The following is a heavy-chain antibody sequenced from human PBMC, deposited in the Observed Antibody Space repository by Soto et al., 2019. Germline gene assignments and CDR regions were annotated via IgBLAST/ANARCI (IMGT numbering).Heavy chain of an antibody. CDR3: ARDHFPPGYDGSGYEQFAH. J-gene: IGHJ4*02. D-gene: IGHD3-22*01. Sequence: ASVKVSCKASGYIFTRYGISWVRQAPGQGLEWMGWISAYNGDTKYAQKLQGRVTMTTDTSTSTAYMELMSLRSDDTAVYYCARDHFPPGYDGSGYEQFAHWGQGTLVTVSS. V-gene: IGHV1-18*01. CDR2: ISAYNGDT. CDR1: GYIFTRYG.